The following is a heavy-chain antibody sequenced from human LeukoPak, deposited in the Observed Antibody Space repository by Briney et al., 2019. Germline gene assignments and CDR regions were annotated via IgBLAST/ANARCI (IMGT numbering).Heavy chain of an antibody. Sequence: GASVKVSCKASGYTFTSYGISWVRQAPGQGLEWMGWISAYNGNTNYAQKLQGRVTMTTDTSTSTAYMELRSLRSDDTAVYYCATIYCSSTSCYPLSYYYGMDVWGQGTTVTVSS. CDR3: ATIYCSSTSCYPLSYYYGMDV. V-gene: IGHV1-18*01. CDR2: ISAYNGNT. D-gene: IGHD2-2*01. CDR1: GYTFTSYG. J-gene: IGHJ6*02.